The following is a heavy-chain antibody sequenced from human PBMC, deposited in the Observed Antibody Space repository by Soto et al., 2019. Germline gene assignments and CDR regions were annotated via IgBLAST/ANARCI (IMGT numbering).Heavy chain of an antibody. Sequence: GGSLSLSSQASGFPFSSYSMNWVRQAPGKGLEWVSYISYSSGNIYYADSVKGRFTISRDNAENSLFLQMNSLKAEDTAVYYCARSIMIVGADFDYWGQGTLVTVSS. CDR2: ISYSSGNI. D-gene: IGHD1-26*01. CDR3: ARSIMIVGADFDY. J-gene: IGHJ4*02. CDR1: GFPFSSYS. V-gene: IGHV3-48*01.